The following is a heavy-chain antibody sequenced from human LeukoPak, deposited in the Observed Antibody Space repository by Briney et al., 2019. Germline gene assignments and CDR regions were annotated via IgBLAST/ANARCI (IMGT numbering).Heavy chain of an antibody. CDR3: ATSGTPTTGFDY. V-gene: IGHV3-30*04. CDR1: GFTFSTFA. Sequence: GRSLRLSCAASGFTFSTFAMHWVRQAPGKGLEWVAVISFDGSNTYYADSVKGRFTISRGNSKNTLYLQMNSLRAEDTTIYYCATSGTPTTGFDYWGQGTLVTVSS. CDR2: ISFDGSNT. D-gene: IGHD5-12*01. J-gene: IGHJ4*02.